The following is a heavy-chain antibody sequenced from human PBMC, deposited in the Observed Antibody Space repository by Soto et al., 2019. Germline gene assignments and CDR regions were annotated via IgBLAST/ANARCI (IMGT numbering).Heavy chain of an antibody. Sequence: SVKVSCKASGYTFTSYYMHWVRQAPGQGLEWMGIINPSGGSTSYAQKFQGRVTMTRDTSTSTVYMELSSLRSEDTAVYYCARLYCTNGVCYPPGWLVDYYYGMAVWGQGTTVPVSS. CDR2: INPSGGST. J-gene: IGHJ6*02. D-gene: IGHD2-8*01. CDR3: ARLYCTNGVCYPPGWLVDYYYGMAV. V-gene: IGHV1-46*01. CDR1: GYTFTSYY.